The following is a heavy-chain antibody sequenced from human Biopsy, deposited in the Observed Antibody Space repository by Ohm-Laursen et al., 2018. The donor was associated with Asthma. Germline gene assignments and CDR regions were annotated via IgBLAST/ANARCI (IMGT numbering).Heavy chain of an antibody. D-gene: IGHD1-14*01. CDR3: ARGTPVDKGD. CDR1: GGSIGSGGYY. V-gene: IGHV4-31*03. CDR2: IYYSGST. J-gene: IGHJ4*02. Sequence: PLSLTCTVSGGSIGSGGYYWSWIRQHPGKGLEWIGYIYYSGSTYYNPSRKSRVTISVDTSKNQFSRKLSSVTAADTAVDEWARGTPVDKGDWGQGTLVTVSS.